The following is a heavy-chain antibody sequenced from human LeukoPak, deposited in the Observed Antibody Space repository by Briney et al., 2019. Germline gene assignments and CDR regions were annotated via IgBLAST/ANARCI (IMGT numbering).Heavy chain of an antibody. V-gene: IGHV3-23*01. D-gene: IGHD3-10*01. CDR2: ISGSGGST. CDR1: GFTLSSYA. Sequence: PGGSLRLSCAASGFTLSSYAMSWVRQAPGKGLEWVSAISGSGGSTYYADSVKGRFTISRDNSKNTLYLQMNSLRAEDTAVYYCAKDWEFSLVPKDYFDYWGQGTLVTVSS. J-gene: IGHJ4*02. CDR3: AKDWEFSLVPKDYFDY.